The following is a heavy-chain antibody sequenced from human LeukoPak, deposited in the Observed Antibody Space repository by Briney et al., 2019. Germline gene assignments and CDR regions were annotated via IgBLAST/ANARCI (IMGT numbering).Heavy chain of an antibody. V-gene: IGHV3-7*01. D-gene: IGHD6-19*01. Sequence: PGGSLRLSCAASGFIFNDYWMSWVRQAPGKGLEWVAHIKGDGSDKNYVDSVKGRFTISRDNARNSLYLQMNSLRDEDTAVYYCARGGYSSGWPTDFDYWGQGTLVTVSS. CDR3: ARGGYSSGWPTDFDY. J-gene: IGHJ4*02. CDR2: IKGDGSDK. CDR1: GFIFNDYW.